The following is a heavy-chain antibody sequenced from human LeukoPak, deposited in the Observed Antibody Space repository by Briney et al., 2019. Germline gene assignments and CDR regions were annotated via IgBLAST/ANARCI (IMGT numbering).Heavy chain of an antibody. Sequence: LSLTCAVYGGSFSGYYWSWVRQAPGKGLEWVGFIRSKAYGGTTEYAASVKGRFTISRDDSKSIAYLQMNSLKTEDTAVYYCTRHYDYVWGSYRYTFFDYWGQGTLVTVSS. CDR2: IRSKAYGGTT. V-gene: IGHV3-49*04. CDR1: GGSFSGYY. J-gene: IGHJ4*02. CDR3: TRHYDYVWGSYRYTFFDY. D-gene: IGHD3-16*02.